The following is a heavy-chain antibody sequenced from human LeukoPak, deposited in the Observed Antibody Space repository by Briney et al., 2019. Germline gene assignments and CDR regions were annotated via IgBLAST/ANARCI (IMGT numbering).Heavy chain of an antibody. CDR1: GFTFSSYS. V-gene: IGHV3-48*01. D-gene: IGHD6-13*01. CDR2: ISSSSSTI. Sequence: GGSLRLSCAAPGFTFSSYSMNWVRQAPGKGLEWVSYISSSSSTIYYADSVKGRFTISRDNSKNTLYLQMNSLRAEDTAVHYCAKDRAAASERVDYWGQGTLVTVSS. J-gene: IGHJ4*02. CDR3: AKDRAAASERVDY.